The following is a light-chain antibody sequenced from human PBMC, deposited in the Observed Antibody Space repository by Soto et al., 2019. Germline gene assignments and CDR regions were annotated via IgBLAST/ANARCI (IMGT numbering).Light chain of an antibody. CDR3: QQYGSSPRYT. J-gene: IGKJ2*01. CDR1: QTVRSNF. V-gene: IGKV3-20*01. CDR2: GAS. Sequence: DIVLTQSPGTLSLSPGERATLSCRASQTVRSNFLAWYQRKTGQTPRLLIYGASSRATGIPDRFSGSGSGTDFTLTISRLDPEDFAVYYCQQYGSSPRYTFGQGTKLEIK.